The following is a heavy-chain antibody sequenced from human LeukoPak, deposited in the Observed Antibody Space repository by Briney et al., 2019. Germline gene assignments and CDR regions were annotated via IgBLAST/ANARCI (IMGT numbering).Heavy chain of an antibody. Sequence: GGSLRLSCGASGFTFSSYAMSWVRQAPGKGLEWVSAISGSGGSTYYADSVKGRFTISGDNSKNTLYLQMNSLRAEDTAVYYCAKCPGGVTMVRGVIPHPFDYWGQGTLVTVSS. CDR3: AKCPGGVTMVRGVIPHPFDY. V-gene: IGHV3-23*01. D-gene: IGHD3-10*01. CDR1: GFTFSSYA. CDR2: ISGSGGST. J-gene: IGHJ4*02.